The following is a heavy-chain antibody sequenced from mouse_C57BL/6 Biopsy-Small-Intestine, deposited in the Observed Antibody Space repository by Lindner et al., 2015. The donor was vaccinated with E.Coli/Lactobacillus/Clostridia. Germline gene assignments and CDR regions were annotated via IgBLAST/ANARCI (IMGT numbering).Heavy chain of an antibody. V-gene: IGHV1-84*02. CDR1: GYIFSTYA. CDR3: ARSSFWSVVYWFDP. CDR2: INPDNGNT. J-gene: IGHJ4*01. D-gene: IGHD1-1*01. Sequence: SVKVSCKASGYIFSTYAIEWVRQAPGQRLEWMGWINPDNGNTKYSPKFQGRVTMTRDTSANTAYMELSSLRSEDTAVYYCARSSFWSVVYWFDPWGQGTLVTVSS.